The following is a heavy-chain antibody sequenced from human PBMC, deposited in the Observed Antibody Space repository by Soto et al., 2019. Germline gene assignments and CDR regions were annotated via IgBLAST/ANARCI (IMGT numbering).Heavy chain of an antibody. CDR1: GFTFSSFG. J-gene: IGHJ5*02. D-gene: IGHD3-10*01. V-gene: IGHV3-33*01. CDR3: ARVTGHNMALDL. Sequence: QGQLVESGGGVVQPGRSLRLSCAASGFTFSSFGIHWVRQAPGKGLEWVTVVWYDGSKSYYADSVKGRFTVSKDNSKDTVSLQMNSLRVEDTAVYYCARVTGHNMALDLWGQGTLVTVSS. CDR2: VWYDGSKS.